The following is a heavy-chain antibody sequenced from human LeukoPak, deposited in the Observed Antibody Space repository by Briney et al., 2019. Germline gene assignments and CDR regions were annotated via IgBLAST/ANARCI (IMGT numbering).Heavy chain of an antibody. Sequence: GGSLRLSCAASGFIFSSYEMSWVRQAPGKGLEWVSSITASSTAIYSADSVKGRFTISRDNAKNFLYLQMNSLRAEDTAVYYCARTYYDILTGYNPYFDYWGQGILVTVSS. J-gene: IGHJ4*02. D-gene: IGHD3-9*01. V-gene: IGHV3-21*01. CDR2: ITASSTAI. CDR3: ARTYYDILTGYNPYFDY. CDR1: GFIFSSYE.